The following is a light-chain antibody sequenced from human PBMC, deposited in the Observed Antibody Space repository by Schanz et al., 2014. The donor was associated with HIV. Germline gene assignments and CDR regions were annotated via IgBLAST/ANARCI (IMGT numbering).Light chain of an antibody. V-gene: IGKV1-5*03. CDR3: QQYTPYSHT. CDR1: EGIRTW. CDR2: EAS. J-gene: IGKJ2*01. Sequence: DIQMTQSPSRLSASVGDSVTITCRAREGIRTWLAWYQQKPGKAPELLIYEASTLKSGVPLRFSGSGSGTEFALTISSLQPDDFATYYCQQYTPYSHTFGQGTTLEI.